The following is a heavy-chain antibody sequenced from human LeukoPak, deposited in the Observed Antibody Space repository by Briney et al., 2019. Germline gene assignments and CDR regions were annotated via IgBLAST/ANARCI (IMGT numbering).Heavy chain of an antibody. CDR1: GGSIVSYY. J-gene: IGHJ5*02. Sequence: SETLSLTCAVSGGSIVSYYWSWIRQPPGKGLEWIGYIYYSGSTNYNPSLKSRVTISVATSKNQFSLKRSSVTAADTAVYYCARRLLWFGEAGWFDPWGQGTLVTVSS. CDR2: IYYSGST. D-gene: IGHD3-10*01. V-gene: IGHV4-59*01. CDR3: ARRLLWFGEAGWFDP.